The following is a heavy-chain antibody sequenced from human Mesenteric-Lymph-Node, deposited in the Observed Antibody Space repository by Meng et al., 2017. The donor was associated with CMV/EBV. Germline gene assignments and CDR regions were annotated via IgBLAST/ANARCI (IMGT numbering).Heavy chain of an antibody. J-gene: IGHJ3*02. Sequence: TFSSYAMHWVRQAPGKGLEWVAVISYDGSNKYYADSVKGRFTISRDNSKNTLYLQMNSLRAEDTAVYYCARDRRAYCGGDCYSAFDIWGQGTMVTVSS. CDR3: ARDRRAYCGGDCYSAFDI. D-gene: IGHD2-21*02. V-gene: IGHV3-30-3*01. CDR1: TFSSYA. CDR2: ISYDGSNK.